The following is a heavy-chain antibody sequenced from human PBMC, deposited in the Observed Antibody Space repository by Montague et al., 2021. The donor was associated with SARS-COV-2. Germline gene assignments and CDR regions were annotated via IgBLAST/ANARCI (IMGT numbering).Heavy chain of an antibody. Sequence: SLRLSCAASGFTFSDYGINWFRQAPGMGLEWFSYISATSRTIYYADSVKGRFTVSRDNAKNSLYLQMNSLRAEDTALYYCVRDPATGMDVWGLGTMVTVSS. CDR1: GFTFSDYG. V-gene: IGHV3-48*04. CDR2: ISATSRTI. J-gene: IGHJ6*02. CDR3: VRDPATGMDV.